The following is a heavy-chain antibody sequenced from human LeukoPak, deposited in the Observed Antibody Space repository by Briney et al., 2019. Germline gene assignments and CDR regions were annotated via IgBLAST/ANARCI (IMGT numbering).Heavy chain of an antibody. V-gene: IGHV3-23*01. J-gene: IGHJ4*02. CDR3: AKNSSGRGIFDY. D-gene: IGHD6-19*01. Sequence: GGSLRLSCAASGCTFSSYAMNWVRQAPGKGLEWVSAISGSGGSTYYADSVKGRFTISRDNSKNTLYLQMNSLRAEDTAVYYCAKNSSGRGIFDYWGQGTLVTVSS. CDR1: GCTFSSYA. CDR2: ISGSGGST.